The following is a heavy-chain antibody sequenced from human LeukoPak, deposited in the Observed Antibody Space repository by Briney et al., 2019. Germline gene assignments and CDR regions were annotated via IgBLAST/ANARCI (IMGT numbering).Heavy chain of an antibody. Sequence: PSETLSLTCAVYGGSFSGYYWSWIRQPPGKGLEWIGEINHSGSTNYNPSLKSRVTISVDTSKNQFSLKLSSVTAADTAVYYCASPLYSNFDYWGQGTLVTVSS. J-gene: IGHJ4*02. V-gene: IGHV4-34*01. CDR2: INHSGST. D-gene: IGHD4-11*01. CDR3: ASPLYSNFDY. CDR1: GGSFSGYY.